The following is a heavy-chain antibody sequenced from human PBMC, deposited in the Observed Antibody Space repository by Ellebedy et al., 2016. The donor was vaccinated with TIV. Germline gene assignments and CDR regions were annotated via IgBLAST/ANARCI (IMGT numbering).Heavy chain of an antibody. CDR1: GYTFTSYY. Sequence: AASVKVSCKASGYTFTSYYMHWVRQAPGQGLEWMGIINPSGGSTSYAQKLQGRVTMTRDTSTSTVYMELSSLRSEDTAVYYCAREYYYGSGTLPPDYWGQGTLVTDSS. J-gene: IGHJ4*02. CDR3: AREYYYGSGTLPPDY. CDR2: INPSGGST. D-gene: IGHD3-10*01. V-gene: IGHV1-46*04.